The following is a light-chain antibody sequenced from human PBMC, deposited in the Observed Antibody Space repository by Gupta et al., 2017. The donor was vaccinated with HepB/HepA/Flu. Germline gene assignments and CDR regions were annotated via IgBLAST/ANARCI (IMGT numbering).Light chain of an antibody. Sequence: QAGLAQPPSVSTDLGQTATLTCTGNINNVGNQGTAWLQQHQGHPPKLLFYRNNNRPSGIPERFSASRSVNTAALTITGLQPEEEADYYCAALDSSRSCWVFGGGTKLTVL. J-gene: IGLJ3*02. CDR1: INNVGNQG. CDR2: RNN. CDR3: AALDSSRSCWV. V-gene: IGLV10-54*02.